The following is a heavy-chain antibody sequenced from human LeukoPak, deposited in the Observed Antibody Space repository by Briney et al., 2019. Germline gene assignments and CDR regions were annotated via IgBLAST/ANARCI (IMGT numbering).Heavy chain of an antibody. J-gene: IGHJ4*02. V-gene: IGHV1-2*06. D-gene: IGHD2-2*01. Sequence: ASVKVSCKASGGTFSSYAISWVRQAPGQGLEWMGRISPNSGDTNYAQKFQGRVTMTRDTSISTAYMELSRLRSDDTAVYYCARDYCSSTSCLFDYWGQGTLVTVSS. CDR3: ARDYCSSTSCLFDY. CDR2: ISPNSGDT. CDR1: GGTFSSYA.